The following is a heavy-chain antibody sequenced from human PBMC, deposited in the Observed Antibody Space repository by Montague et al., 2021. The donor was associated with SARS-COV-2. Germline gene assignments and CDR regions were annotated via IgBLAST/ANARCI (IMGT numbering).Heavy chain of an antibody. V-gene: IGHV4-38-2*02. CDR2: IHHSGST. CDR3: ARDCYDYGSGSYQRWFDP. J-gene: IGHJ5*02. CDR1: GYSISSGYC. D-gene: IGHD3-10*01. Sequence: SETLSLTCTLSGYSISSGYCWGWIRQPPGKGLEWIGSIHHSGSTXYNPSLKSRVTISVDTSKNQFSLKLSSVTAADTAVYYCARDCYDYGSGSYQRWFDPWGQGTLVTVSS.